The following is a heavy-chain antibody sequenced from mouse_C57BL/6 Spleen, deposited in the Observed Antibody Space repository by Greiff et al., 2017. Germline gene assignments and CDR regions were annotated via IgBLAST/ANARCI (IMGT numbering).Heavy chain of an antibody. CDR1: GYAFTNYL. Sequence: VQLQQSGAELVRPGTSVTVSCKASGYAFTNYLIEWVKQRPGQGLEWIGVINPGSGGTNYNEKFKGKATLTADKSSSTAYMQLSSLTSEDSAVYFCARGGTVVAPYFDYWGQGTTLTVSS. D-gene: IGHD1-1*01. V-gene: IGHV1-54*01. J-gene: IGHJ2*01. CDR2: INPGSGGT. CDR3: ARGGTVVAPYFDY.